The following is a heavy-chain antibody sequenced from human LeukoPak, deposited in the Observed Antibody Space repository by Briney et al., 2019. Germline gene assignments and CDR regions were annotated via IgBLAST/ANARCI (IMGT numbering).Heavy chain of an antibody. V-gene: IGHV4-59*01. J-gene: IGHJ5*02. CDR1: GGSISSYY. D-gene: IGHD3-16*01. CDR2: IYYSGST. CDR3: ARVKGGWFDP. Sequence: PSETLSLTCTVSGGSISSYYWSWIRQPPGKGLEWIGYIYYSGSTNYNPSLKSRVTIPVDTSKNQFSLKLSSVTAADTAVYYCARVKGGWFDPWGQGTLVTVSS.